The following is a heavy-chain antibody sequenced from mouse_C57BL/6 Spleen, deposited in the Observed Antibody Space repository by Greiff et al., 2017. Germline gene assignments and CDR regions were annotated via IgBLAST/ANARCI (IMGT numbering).Heavy chain of an antibody. CDR3: ARGYVSSCDWYCDV. CDR1: GYAFSSSW. J-gene: IGHJ1*03. V-gene: IGHV1-82*01. Sequence: QVQLQQSGPELVKPGASVKISCKASGYAFSSSWMNWVKQRPGKGLEWIGRIYPGDGDTNYNGKFKGKATLTADKSSSTAYMQLSSLTSEDSAVYFFARGYVSSCDWYCDVWGKGTTVTVSS. CDR2: IYPGDGDT. D-gene: IGHD1-1*01.